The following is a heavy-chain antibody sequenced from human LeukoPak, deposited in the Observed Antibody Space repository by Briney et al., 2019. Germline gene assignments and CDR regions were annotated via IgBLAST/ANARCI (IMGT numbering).Heavy chain of an antibody. CDR1: GGTFSSYA. J-gene: IGHJ4*02. V-gene: IGHV1-69*04. CDR3: ARASTILTGYKDC. D-gene: IGHD3-9*01. Sequence: GSSVKVSCKASGGTFSSYAISWVRQAPGQGPEWMRRIIPILGIANYARKFQGRVTITADKSTSTAYMELSSLRSEDTAVYYCARASTILTGYKDCWGQGTLVTVSS. CDR2: IIPILGIA.